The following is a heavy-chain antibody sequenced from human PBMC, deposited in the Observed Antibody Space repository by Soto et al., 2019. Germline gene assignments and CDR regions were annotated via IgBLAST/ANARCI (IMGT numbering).Heavy chain of an antibody. Sequence: ASVKVSCKASGYTFTSYYMHWVRQAPGQGLEWMGIINPSGGSTSYAQKFQGRVTITRDTSASTAYMELSSLRSEDTAVYYCARVTYGDYVYYWGQGTLVTVSS. D-gene: IGHD4-17*01. CDR3: ARVTYGDYVYY. J-gene: IGHJ4*02. CDR1: GYTFTSYY. CDR2: INPSGGST. V-gene: IGHV1-46*01.